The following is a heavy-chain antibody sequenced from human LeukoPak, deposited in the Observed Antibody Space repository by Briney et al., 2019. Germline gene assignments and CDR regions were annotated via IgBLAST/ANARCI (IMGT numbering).Heavy chain of an antibody. D-gene: IGHD3-22*01. V-gene: IGHV3-7*01. CDR1: GFTFSRYW. CDR3: AREEPYYYDSSGYLHS. Sequence: GGSLRLSCAASGFTFSRYWMSWVRQAPGKGLEWVANIKQDGSEKYYVDSVKGRFTISRDNAKNSLYLQMNSLRAEDTAVYSCAREEPYYYDSSGYLHSWGQGTLVTVSS. J-gene: IGHJ1*01. CDR2: IKQDGSEK.